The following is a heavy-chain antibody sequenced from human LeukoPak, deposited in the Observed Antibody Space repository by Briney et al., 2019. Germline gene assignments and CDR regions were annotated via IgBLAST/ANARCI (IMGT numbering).Heavy chain of an antibody. J-gene: IGHJ5*02. CDR1: GFTVSSNY. CDR3: ARAPPAPHEDNELGGWFDP. CDR2: IYYSGST. D-gene: IGHD3-16*01. V-gene: IGHV4-39*07. Sequence: GSLRLSCAASGFTVSSNYMSWIRQPPGKGLEWIGSIYYSGSTYYNPSLKSRVTISVDTSKNQFSLKLSSVTAADTAVYYCARAPPAPHEDNELGGWFDPWGQGTLVTVSS.